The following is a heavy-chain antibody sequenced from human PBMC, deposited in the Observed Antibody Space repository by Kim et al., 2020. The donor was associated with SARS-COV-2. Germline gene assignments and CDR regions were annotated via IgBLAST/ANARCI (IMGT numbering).Heavy chain of an antibody. CDR3: ARTGYSSNSIDY. Sequence: YVDFVQGRFTISRDNAKHSLYLQMNSLRIEDTALYYCARTGYSSNSIDYWGQGTLVTVSS. J-gene: IGHJ4*02. D-gene: IGHD6-13*01. V-gene: IGHV3-7*01.